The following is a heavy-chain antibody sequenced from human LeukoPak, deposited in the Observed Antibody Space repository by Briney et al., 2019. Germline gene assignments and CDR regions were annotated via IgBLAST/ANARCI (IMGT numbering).Heavy chain of an antibody. Sequence: SETLSLTCTVSGYSISSGYYWGWIRQPPGKGLEWIGEINHSGSTNYNPSLKSRVTISVDTSKNQFSLKLSSVTAADTAVYYCARGRLRWSLYYYYYMDVWGKGTTVTVSS. CDR3: ARGRLRWSLYYYYYMDV. CDR2: INHSGST. J-gene: IGHJ6*03. V-gene: IGHV4-38-2*02. CDR1: GYSISSGYY. D-gene: IGHD4-23*01.